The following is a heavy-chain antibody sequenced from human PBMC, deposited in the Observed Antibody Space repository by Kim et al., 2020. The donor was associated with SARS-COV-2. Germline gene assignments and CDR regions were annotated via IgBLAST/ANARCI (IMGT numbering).Heavy chain of an antibody. V-gene: IGHV1-69*13. CDR1: GGTFSSYA. Sequence: SVKVSCKASGGTFSSYAISWVRQAPGQGLEWMGGIIPIFGTANYAQKFQGRVTITADESTSTAYMELSSLRSEDTAVYYCARTVDIVATTVSDDAFDIWGQGRMVTVSS. CDR2: IIPIFGTA. CDR3: ARTVDIVATTVSDDAFDI. D-gene: IGHD5-12*01. J-gene: IGHJ3*02.